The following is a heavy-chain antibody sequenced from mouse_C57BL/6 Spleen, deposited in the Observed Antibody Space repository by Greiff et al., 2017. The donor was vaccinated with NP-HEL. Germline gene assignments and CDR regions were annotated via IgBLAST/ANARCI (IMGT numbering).Heavy chain of an antibody. CDR1: GFSLTSYA. Sequence: QVQLKQSGPGLVAPSQSLSITCTVSGFSLTSYAISWVRQPPGKGLEWLGVIWTGGGTNYNSALKPRLSISKDNSKSQVFLKMNSLQTDDTARYYCARNVGNYYGSSYCAMDYWGQGTSVTVSS. CDR3: ARNVGNYYGSSYCAMDY. CDR2: IWTGGGT. D-gene: IGHD1-1*01. J-gene: IGHJ4*01. V-gene: IGHV2-9-1*01.